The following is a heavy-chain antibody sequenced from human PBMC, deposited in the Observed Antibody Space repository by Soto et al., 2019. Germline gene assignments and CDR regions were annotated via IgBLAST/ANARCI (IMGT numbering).Heavy chain of an antibody. Sequence: QVQLVQSGADMKKSGASVKVSCKAAGYIFTSYNMHWVRQAPGQGLEWMGTINPSGGSTTYPQKFQGRVNMTRDTPTSRVYMELSSLRSEDTAVYYCARGSGSYNGYGMDVWGQGTTVTVSS. D-gene: IGHD3-10*01. CDR3: ARGSGSYNGYGMDV. CDR2: INPSGGST. J-gene: IGHJ6*02. V-gene: IGHV1-46*01. CDR1: GYIFTSYN.